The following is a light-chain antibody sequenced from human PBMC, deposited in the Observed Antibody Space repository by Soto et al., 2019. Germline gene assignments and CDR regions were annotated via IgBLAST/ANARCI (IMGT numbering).Light chain of an antibody. J-gene: IGKJ5*01. CDR3: QHYGSSPRIT. V-gene: IGKV3-20*01. CDR2: GAS. CDR1: QSISSTN. Sequence: EIVLSQSPGTLSLSPGERATLSCRASQSISSTNLAWYQQNPGQAPRLLIYGASSRATGIPDRFSGSGSGTDFSLTISRLEPEDFAVYCCQHYGSSPRITFGQGTRLEIK.